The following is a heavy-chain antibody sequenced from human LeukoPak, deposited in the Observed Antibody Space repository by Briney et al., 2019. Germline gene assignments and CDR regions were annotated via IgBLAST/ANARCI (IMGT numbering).Heavy chain of an antibody. CDR2: ISYDGSNK. V-gene: IGHV3-30*01. CDR3: ARDGAYYYDSSGYYYSYYYYYYMDV. CDR1: GFTFSSYA. Sequence: GGSLILSCAASGFTFSSYAMHWVRQAPGKGLEWVTAISYDGSNKYYADSVKGRFTISRDNSKNTLYLQMNSLRAEDTAVYYCARDGAYYYDSSGYYYSYYYYYYMDVWGKGTTVTVSS. J-gene: IGHJ6*03. D-gene: IGHD3-22*01.